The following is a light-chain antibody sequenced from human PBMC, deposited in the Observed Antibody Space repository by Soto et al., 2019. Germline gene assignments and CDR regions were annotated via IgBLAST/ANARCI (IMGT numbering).Light chain of an antibody. J-gene: IGKJ2*01. CDR2: GAS. Sequence: EIVLTQSPATLSLSPGEGATLSCRASQSVRSGSLVWYQQRPGQAPRLLIFGASSRATDIPDRFSGSGYGTDFTLTISRLEPEDFAVYYCHNYADSPHTFGQGTKLEIK. V-gene: IGKV3-20*01. CDR1: QSVRSGS. CDR3: HNYADSPHT.